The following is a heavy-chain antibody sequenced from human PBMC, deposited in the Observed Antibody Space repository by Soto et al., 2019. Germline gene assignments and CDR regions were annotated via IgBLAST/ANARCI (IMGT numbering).Heavy chain of an antibody. CDR2: IKSKTAGGTT. V-gene: IGHV3-15*01. CDR1: GFTFSNAW. J-gene: IGHJ3*02. D-gene: IGHD6-19*01. Sequence: EVQLVESGGGLVKPGGSLRLSCAASGFTFSNAWLSWVRQAPGTGLEWVGRIKSKTAGGTTDYTAPVKGRFTITRGDSNATLYLQMARLRTEDTALFYCTAGAYGSGWLFDIWGPGTLGTVSS. CDR3: TAGAYGSGWLFDI.